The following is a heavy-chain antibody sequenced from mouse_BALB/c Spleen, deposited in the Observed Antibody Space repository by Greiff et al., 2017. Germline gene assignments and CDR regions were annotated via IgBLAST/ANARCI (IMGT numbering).Heavy chain of an antibody. CDR1: GFTFSDYY. J-gene: IGHJ3*01. D-gene: IGHD1-1*01. Sequence: EVHLVESGGGLVKPGGSLKLSCAASGFTFSDYYMYWVRQTPEKRLEWVATISDGGSYTYYPDSVKGRFTISRDNAKNNLYLQMSSLKSEDTAMYYCARDDGSSRFAYWGQGTLVTVSA. CDR2: ISDGGSYT. CDR3: ARDDGSSRFAY. V-gene: IGHV5-4*02.